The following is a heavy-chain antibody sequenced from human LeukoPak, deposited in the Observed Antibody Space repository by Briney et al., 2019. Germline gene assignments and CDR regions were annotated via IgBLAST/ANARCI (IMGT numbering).Heavy chain of an antibody. Sequence: GSLRLSCAVSGFTFSSEAMGWVRQLPGGGLEWVSTISPAGGTTYYAESMKGRFTISRDNAKNSLYLQMNSLRAEDTAVYYCAREYDFWSGYCGYWGQGTLVTVSS. CDR1: GFTFSSEA. J-gene: IGHJ4*02. CDR2: ISPAGGTT. D-gene: IGHD3-3*01. CDR3: AREYDFWSGYCGY. V-gene: IGHV3-23*01.